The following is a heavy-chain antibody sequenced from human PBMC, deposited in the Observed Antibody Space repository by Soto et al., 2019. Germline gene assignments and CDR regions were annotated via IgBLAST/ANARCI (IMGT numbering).Heavy chain of an antibody. J-gene: IGHJ3*02. CDR2: ISYDGSNK. CDR1: GFTFSSYA. CDR3: ARDGLYAFDI. V-gene: IGHV3-30-3*01. Sequence: GGSLRLSYAASGFTFSSYAMHWVRQAPGKGLEWVAVISYDGSNKYYADSVKGRFTISRDNSKNTLYLQMNSLRAEDTAVYYCARDGLYAFDIWGQGTMVTVSS.